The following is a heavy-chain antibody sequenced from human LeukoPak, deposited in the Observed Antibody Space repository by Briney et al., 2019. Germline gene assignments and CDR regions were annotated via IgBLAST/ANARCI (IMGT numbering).Heavy chain of an antibody. CDR2: IIPIFGTA. J-gene: IGHJ3*02. CDR3: ARDNPRVKEQLVPNSFDI. Sequence: SVKVSCKASVGTFSSYAISWVRQAPGQGLEWMGGIIPIFGTANYAQKFQGRVTITADESTSTAYMELSSLRSEDTAVYYCARDNPRVKEQLVPNSFDIWGQGTMVTVSS. CDR1: VGTFSSYA. V-gene: IGHV1-69*13. D-gene: IGHD6-13*01.